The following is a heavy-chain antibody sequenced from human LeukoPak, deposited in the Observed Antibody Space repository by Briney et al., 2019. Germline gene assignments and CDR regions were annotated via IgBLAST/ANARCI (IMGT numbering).Heavy chain of an antibody. Sequence: SQTLSLTCTVSGGSISSGDYYWSWIRQPPGKGLEWIGYIYYSGGTYYNPSLKSRVTISVDTSKNQFSLKLSSVTAADTAVYYCARGGYYGSGSYWGTFDYWGQGTLVTVSS. D-gene: IGHD3-10*01. CDR3: ARGGYYGSGSYWGTFDY. V-gene: IGHV4-30-4*01. J-gene: IGHJ4*02. CDR1: GGSISSGDYY. CDR2: IYYSGGT.